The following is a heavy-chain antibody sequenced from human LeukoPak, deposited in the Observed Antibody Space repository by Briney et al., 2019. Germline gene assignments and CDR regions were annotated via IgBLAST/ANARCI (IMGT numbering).Heavy chain of an antibody. V-gene: IGHV4-30-4*01. CDR2: IYYSGST. Sequence: PSQTLSLTCTVSGGSISSGDYYWSWIRQPPGKGLEWIGYIYYSGSTYYNPSLKSRLTISVDTSKNQFSLKLSSVTAADTAVYYCARETDYSNSGSLDYWGQGTLVTVSS. CDR1: GGSISSGDYY. CDR3: ARETDYSNSGSLDY. D-gene: IGHD3-10*01. J-gene: IGHJ4*02.